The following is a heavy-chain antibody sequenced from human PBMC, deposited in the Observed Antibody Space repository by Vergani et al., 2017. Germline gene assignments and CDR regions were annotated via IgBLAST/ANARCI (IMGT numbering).Heavy chain of an antibody. J-gene: IGHJ4*02. Sequence: QVQLQQWGAGLLKPSETLSLTCAVYGGSFSGYYWSWIRQPPGEGLEGFGKINHSGSTNYNQSLKRGVTMSIDTSKNQCSLKLSSVTAADTAVYYCARDVRRGYSGYVNYWDQGTLVIVSS. D-gene: IGHD5-12*01. CDR3: ARDVRRGYSGYVNY. CDR2: INHSGST. CDR1: GGSFSGYY. V-gene: IGHV4-34*01.